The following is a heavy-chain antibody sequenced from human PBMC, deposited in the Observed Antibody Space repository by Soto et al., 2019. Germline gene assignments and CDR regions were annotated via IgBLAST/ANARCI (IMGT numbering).Heavy chain of an antibody. V-gene: IGHV3-30*18. J-gene: IGHJ4*02. CDR1: QFTFSSYS. D-gene: IGHD6-19*01. Sequence: QVQLVESGGGVVQPGRSLRLSCVGSQFTFSSYSMHWLRQTPGKGLEWLAIISYDGKNQDYAKSLKGRFIISRDNSNNTLYLQMNSLSPEDTAVYYCAKDRYVRGGWPEFYCFDCWGQGTLVTVTS. CDR2: ISYDGKNQ. CDR3: AKDRYVRGGWPEFYCFDC.